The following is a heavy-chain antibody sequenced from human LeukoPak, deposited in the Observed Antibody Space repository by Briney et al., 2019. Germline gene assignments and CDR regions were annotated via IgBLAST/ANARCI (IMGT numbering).Heavy chain of an antibody. CDR3: ARFRGGYVGVDY. CDR2: IYYSGST. D-gene: IGHD5-12*01. Sequence: PSETLSLTCTVSGGSISSYYWSWIRQPPGKGLEWIGYIYYSGSTNYNPSLKSRVTISVDTSKNQFSLKLSSVTAADTAVYYCARFRGGYVGVDYWGQGTLVTVSS. V-gene: IGHV4-59*01. J-gene: IGHJ4*02. CDR1: GGSISSYY.